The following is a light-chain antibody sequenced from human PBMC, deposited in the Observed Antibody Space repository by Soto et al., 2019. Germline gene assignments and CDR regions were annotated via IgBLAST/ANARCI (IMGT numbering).Light chain of an antibody. J-gene: IGKJ1*01. CDR3: QQYNSYSPWT. CDR1: QRISSY. V-gene: IGKV1-5*01. CDR2: AAS. Sequence: DIQMTQSPSSLSASVGDRVAITCRASQRISSYLNWYQQKPGKAPKLLIYAASSLQSGVPSRFSGSGSGTEFTLTISSLQPDDFATYYCQQYNSYSPWTFGQGTKVDIK.